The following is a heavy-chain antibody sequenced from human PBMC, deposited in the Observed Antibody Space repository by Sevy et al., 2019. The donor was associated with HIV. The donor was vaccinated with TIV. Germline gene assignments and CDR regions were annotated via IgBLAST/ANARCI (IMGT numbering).Heavy chain of an antibody. D-gene: IGHD3-10*01. CDR1: GGSISSYY. V-gene: IGHV4-4*07. CDR3: ARDGMVRGVTGAYYYYGMDV. J-gene: IGHJ6*02. CDR2: IYTSGST. Sequence: SETLSLTCTVSGGSISSYYWSWIRQPAGKGLEWIGRIYTSGSTNYNPSLKSRVTMSVDTSKNQFSLKLSSVTAADTAVYYCARDGMVRGVTGAYYYYGMDVWGQGTTVTVSS.